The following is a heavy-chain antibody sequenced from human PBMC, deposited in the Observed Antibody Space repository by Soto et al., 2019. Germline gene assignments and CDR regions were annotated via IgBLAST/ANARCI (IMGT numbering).Heavy chain of an antibody. CDR3: ARSQDDYIWGSYPHSWFDP. Sequence: SETLSLTCAVYGGSFSGYYWSWIRQPPGKGLEWIGEINHSGSTNYNPSLKSRVTISVDTSKNQFSLKLSSVTAADTAVYYCARSQDDYIWGSYPHSWFDPWGQGTLVTVSS. CDR2: INHSGST. CDR1: GGSFSGYY. V-gene: IGHV4-34*01. J-gene: IGHJ5*02. D-gene: IGHD3-16*02.